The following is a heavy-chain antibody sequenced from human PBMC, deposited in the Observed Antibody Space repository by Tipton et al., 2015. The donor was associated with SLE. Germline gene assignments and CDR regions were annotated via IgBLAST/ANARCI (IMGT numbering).Heavy chain of an antibody. D-gene: IGHD6-19*01. J-gene: IGHJ3*02. V-gene: IGHV4-31*03. Sequence: TLSLTCTVSGGSISSGGYYWSWIRQLPGKGLEWIGYIYSSGSTYYNPSLKSRITISVDTSKNHFSLKLSSVTAADTAVYYCARDRIAVSLRGAFDIWGQGTMVTVSS. CDR1: GGSISSGGYY. CDR2: IYSSGST. CDR3: ARDRIAVSLRGAFDI.